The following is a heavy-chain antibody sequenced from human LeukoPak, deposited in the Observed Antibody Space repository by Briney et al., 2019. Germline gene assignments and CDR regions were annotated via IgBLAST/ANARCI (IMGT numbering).Heavy chain of an antibody. J-gene: IGHJ5*02. CDR2: IYYSGST. CDR3: ARDKVAVAGTGWFDP. Sequence: SETLSLTCTVSGGSISSYYWSWIRQPPGKGLEWIGYIYYSGSTNYNPSLKSRVTISVDTSKNQFSLKLSSVTAADTAVYYCARDKVAVAGTGWFDPWGQGTLVTVSS. D-gene: IGHD6-19*01. V-gene: IGHV4-59*01. CDR1: GGSISSYY.